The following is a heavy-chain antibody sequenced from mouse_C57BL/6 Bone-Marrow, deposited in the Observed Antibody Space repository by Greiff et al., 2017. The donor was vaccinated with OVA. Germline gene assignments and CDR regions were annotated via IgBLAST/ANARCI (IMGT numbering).Heavy chain of an antibody. CDR2: IAPSDSYI. CDR1: GYTFTNYW. Sequence: QVQLQQPGAELVRPGTSVKLSCKASGYTFTNYWMHWVKQRPGQGLEWIGVIAPSDSYINYNQKFKGRATLTVDTSSSTAYMHLSSLTSEDSAVYYCAHCGSRVYIHYWGQGTSLTVSS. D-gene: IGHD1-1*01. CDR3: AHCGSRVYIHY. J-gene: IGHJ2*02. V-gene: IGHV1-59*01.